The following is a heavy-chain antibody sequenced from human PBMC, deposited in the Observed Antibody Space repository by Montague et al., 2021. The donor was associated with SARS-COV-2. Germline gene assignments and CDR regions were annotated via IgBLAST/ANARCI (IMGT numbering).Heavy chain of an antibody. Sequence: SETLSLTCTVSGDSVSNDSWTWIRHPPGQGLEWIGYVYYSRSSSYNPSLRGRVSIAVDTYKNQFSLRLSTVTAADTAIYYCGRDPAPSGSETFYDYWGQGTLVAVSS. CDR1: GDSVSNDS. CDR2: VYYSRSS. J-gene: IGHJ4*02. D-gene: IGHD1-14*01. CDR3: GRDPAPSGSETFYDY. V-gene: IGHV4-59*02.